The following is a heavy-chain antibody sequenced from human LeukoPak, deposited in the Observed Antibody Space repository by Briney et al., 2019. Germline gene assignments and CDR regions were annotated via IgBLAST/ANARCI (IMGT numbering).Heavy chain of an antibody. CDR3: ARSGYSSSWSWYYFDY. CDR1: GGTFSSYA. CDR2: IIPIFGTA. V-gene: IGHV1-69*01. D-gene: IGHD6-13*01. J-gene: IGHJ4*02. Sequence: SVKVSCKASGGTFSSYALSWVRQAPGQGLEWMGGIIPIFGTANYAQKFQGRVTITADESTSTAYMELSSLRSEDTAVYYCARSGYSSSWSWYYFDYWGQGTLATVSS.